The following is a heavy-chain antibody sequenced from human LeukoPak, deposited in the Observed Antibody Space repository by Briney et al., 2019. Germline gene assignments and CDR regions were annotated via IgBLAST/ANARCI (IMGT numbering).Heavy chain of an antibody. D-gene: IGHD2-2*01. V-gene: IGHV4-39*01. J-gene: IGHJ6*02. CDR3: ARTDIVVVPAGTRYYYGMDV. CDR1: GGSISSSSYY. Sequence: SSETLSLTCTVSGGSISSSSYYWGWIRQPPGKGLEWIGSIYYSGSTYYNPSLKSRVTISVDTSKNQFSLKLSSVTAADTAVYYCARTDIVVVPAGTRYYYGMDVWGQGTTVTVSS. CDR2: IYYSGST.